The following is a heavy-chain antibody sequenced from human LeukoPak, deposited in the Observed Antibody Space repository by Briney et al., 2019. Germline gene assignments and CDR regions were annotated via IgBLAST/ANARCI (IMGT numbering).Heavy chain of an antibody. V-gene: IGHV3-9*03. CDR3: AKGLVRGVRVVPAAPFDY. D-gene: IGHD2-2*01. CDR2: TSWNSGSI. Sequence: PGGSLRLSCAASGFIFDDYAMHWVRQAPGKGLEWVSGTSWNSGSIGYADSVKGRFTISRDNAKNSLYLQMNSLRAEDMAFYYCAKGLVRGVRVVPAAPFDYWGQGTLVTVSS. J-gene: IGHJ4*02. CDR1: GFIFDDYA.